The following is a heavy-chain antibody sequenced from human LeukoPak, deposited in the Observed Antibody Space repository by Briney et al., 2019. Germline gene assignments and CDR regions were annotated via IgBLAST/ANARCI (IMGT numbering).Heavy chain of an antibody. CDR3: ARKIRWGDAFDI. D-gene: IGHD1-26*01. V-gene: IGHV3-66*01. J-gene: IGHJ3*02. CDR1: EFSVGSNY. Sequence: PGGSLRLSCAASEFSVGSNYMTWVRQAPGKGLEWVSLIYSGGSTYYADSVKGRFTISRDNSKNTLYLQMNSLRAEDTAVYYCARKIRWGDAFDIWGQGTMVTVSS. CDR2: IYSGGST.